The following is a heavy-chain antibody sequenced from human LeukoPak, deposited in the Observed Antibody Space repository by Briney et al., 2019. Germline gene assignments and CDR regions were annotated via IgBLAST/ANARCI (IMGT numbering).Heavy chain of an antibody. Sequence: GGSLRLSCAASGFTFSSYAMHWVRQAPGKGLEWVGRIKSKTDGGTTDYAAPVKGRFTISRDDSKNTLYLQMNSLKTEDTAVYYCTTHSSYYYDSSGYYYGPVDYWGQGTLVTVSS. D-gene: IGHD3-22*01. CDR1: GFTFSSYA. V-gene: IGHV3-15*07. J-gene: IGHJ4*02. CDR2: IKSKTDGGTT. CDR3: TTHSSYYYDSSGYYYGPVDY.